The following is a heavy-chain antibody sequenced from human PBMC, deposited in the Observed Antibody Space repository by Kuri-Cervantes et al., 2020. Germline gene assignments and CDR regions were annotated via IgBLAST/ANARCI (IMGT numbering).Heavy chain of an antibody. CDR3: ARGIGIAARPGYYYYMDV. CDR2: MFYSGTT. V-gene: IGHV4-61*01. D-gene: IGHD6-6*01. J-gene: IGHJ6*03. CDR1: GASVSSGSSY. Sequence: SETLSLTCTVSGASVSSGSSYWSWIRQPPGKGLGWIGFMFYSGTTNYNPSLGNRVTVSLDTSRNQFSLKLSSVTAADTAVYYCARGIGIAARPGYYYYMDVWGKGTTVTVSS.